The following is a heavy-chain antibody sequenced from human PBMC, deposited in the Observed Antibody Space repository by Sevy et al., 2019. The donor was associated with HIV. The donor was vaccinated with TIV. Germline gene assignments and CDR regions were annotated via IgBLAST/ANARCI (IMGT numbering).Heavy chain of an antibody. J-gene: IGHJ4*02. D-gene: IGHD3-22*01. CDR2: IKEDGSEK. CDR1: GFTFSSYW. CDR3: AREGYYYDSSGYYFGGYYFDY. V-gene: IGHV3-7*03. Sequence: GGSLRLSCAASGFTFSSYWMTWVRQAPGKGLEWVANIKEDGSEKYYVDSMKGRFTISRDNAKNSLYLQMNSLRADDTAVYYCAREGYYYDSSGYYFGGYYFDYWGQGTLVTVSS.